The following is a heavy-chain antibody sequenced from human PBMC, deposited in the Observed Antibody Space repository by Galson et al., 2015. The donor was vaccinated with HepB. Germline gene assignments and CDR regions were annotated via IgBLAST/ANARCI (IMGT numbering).Heavy chain of an antibody. J-gene: IGHJ4*02. CDR1: GFTFSNAW. Sequence: SLRLSCAASGFTFSNAWMSWVRQAPGKGLEWVGRIKSKTDGGTTDYAAPVKGRFTISRDDSKNTLYPQMNSLKTEDTAVYYCTTDRVGIQLWYDYWGQGTLVTVSS. CDR3: TTDRVGIQLWYDY. V-gene: IGHV3-15*01. D-gene: IGHD5-18*01. CDR2: IKSKTDGGTT.